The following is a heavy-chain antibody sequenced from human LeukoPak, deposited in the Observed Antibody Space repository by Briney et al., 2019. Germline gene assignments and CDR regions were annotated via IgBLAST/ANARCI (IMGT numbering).Heavy chain of an antibody. D-gene: IGHD6-19*01. CDR1: GGSISRHY. CDR3: ARWAIALGHFDV. Sequence: SETLSLTRNVSGGSISRHYWSWIRQPPGKGLEWIGYIYDSGNTNYNPSLKSRITISVDMSKNQFSLKVNSVTAADTAVYYCARWAIALGHFDVWGQGSPVSVSS. CDR2: IYDSGNT. J-gene: IGHJ4*02. V-gene: IGHV4-59*08.